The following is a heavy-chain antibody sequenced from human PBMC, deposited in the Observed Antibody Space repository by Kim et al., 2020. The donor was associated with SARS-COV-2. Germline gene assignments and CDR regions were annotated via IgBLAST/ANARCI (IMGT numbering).Heavy chain of an antibody. CDR1: GYTFTGYY. J-gene: IGHJ5*02. D-gene: IGHD2-15*01. Sequence: ASVKVSCKASGYTFTGYYMHWVRQAPGQGLEWMGWINPNSGGTNYAQKFQGRVTMTRDTSISTAYMELSRLRSDDTAVYYCARDVMGYCSGGSCYPQWWFDPWGQGTLVTVSS. CDR3: ARDVMGYCSGGSCYPQWWFDP. CDR2: INPNSGGT. V-gene: IGHV1-2*02.